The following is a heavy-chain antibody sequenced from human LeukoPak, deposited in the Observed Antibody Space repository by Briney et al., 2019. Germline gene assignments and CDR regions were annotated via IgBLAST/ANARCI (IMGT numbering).Heavy chain of an antibody. CDR2: IYYSVST. Sequence: SETLSLTCTVSGGSISSSSYYWVWIRQPPGKGLEWIGSIYYSVSTYYNPSLKSRVTISVDTSKNQFSLKLSSVTAADTAVYYCARVPTVTFFDYWGQGTLVTVSS. CDR3: ARVPTVTFFDY. D-gene: IGHD4-17*01. CDR1: GGSISSSSYY. J-gene: IGHJ4*02. V-gene: IGHV4-39*07.